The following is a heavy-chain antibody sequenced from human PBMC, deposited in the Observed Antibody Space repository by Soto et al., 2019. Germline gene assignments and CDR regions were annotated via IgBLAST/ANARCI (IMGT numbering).Heavy chain of an antibody. CDR1: GGTFSSYA. CDR3: ARQRGYCSGGSCPKYNWFDP. J-gene: IGHJ5*02. CDR2: IIPIFGTA. V-gene: IGHV1-69*01. Sequence: QVQLVQSGAEVKKPGSSVKVSCKASGGTFSSYAISWVRQAPGQGLEWMGGIIPIFGTANYAQKFQGRVTSTADESTSTAYMELSSLRSEDTAVYYCARQRGYCSGGSCPKYNWFDPWGQGTLVTVSS. D-gene: IGHD2-15*01.